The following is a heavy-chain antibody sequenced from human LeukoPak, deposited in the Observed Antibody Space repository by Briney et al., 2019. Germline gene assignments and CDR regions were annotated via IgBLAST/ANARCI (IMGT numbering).Heavy chain of an antibody. CDR1: GFTFSSYA. CDR3: ARDRNPYDSSGYYYSPDAFDI. J-gene: IGHJ3*02. CDR2: ISGSGGST. V-gene: IGHV3-23*01. D-gene: IGHD3-22*01. Sequence: GGSLRLSCAASGFTFSSYAMSWVRQAPGKGLEWVSAISGSGGSTYYADSVKGRFTISRDNAKNSLYLQMNSLRAEDTALYHCARDRNPYDSSGYYYSPDAFDIWGQGTMVTVSS.